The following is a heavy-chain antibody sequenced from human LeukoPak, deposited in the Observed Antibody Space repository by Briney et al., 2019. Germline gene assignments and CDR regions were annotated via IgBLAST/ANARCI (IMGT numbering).Heavy chain of an antibody. CDR2: IHANGDT. CDR3: AGYDHSNYLAY. CDR1: GGSTSSYY. V-gene: IGHV4-4*08. Sequence: SETLSLTCTVSGGSTSSYYWSWIRQPPGKGLEWNGLEWIGYIHANGDTNYNPSLNRRVTMSLDSSRRHLSLNLSSLTAADTAVYFCAGYDHSNYLAYWGQGILVTVSS. D-gene: IGHD4-11*01. J-gene: IGHJ4*02.